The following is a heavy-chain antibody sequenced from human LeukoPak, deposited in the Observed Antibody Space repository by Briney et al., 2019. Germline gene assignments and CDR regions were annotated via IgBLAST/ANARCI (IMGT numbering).Heavy chain of an antibody. D-gene: IGHD5-18*01. V-gene: IGHV1-2*02. CDR3: ARVSTRIQQYNY. CDR2: INPNSGGT. Sequence: ASVKVSCKASGYTFTGYYMHWVRQAPGQGLEWMGWINPNSGGTNYAQKFQDRVTMTRDTSISTAYMELSRLRSDDTAVYYCARVSTRIQQYNYWGQGTLVTVSS. CDR1: GYTFTGYY. J-gene: IGHJ4*02.